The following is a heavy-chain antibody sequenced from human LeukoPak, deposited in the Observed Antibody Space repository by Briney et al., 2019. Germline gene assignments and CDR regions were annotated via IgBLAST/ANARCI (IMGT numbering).Heavy chain of an antibody. Sequence: PGGSLRLSCAASGFTFSNYGMTWVRQAPGKGLEWVSTISTSGGSTYYADSVKGRFTISTDNSKNTLYLQMNSLRAEDTAVYYCAKDRYCSGGNCSSFDYWGQGTLVTVSS. CDR2: ISTSGGST. V-gene: IGHV3-23*01. D-gene: IGHD2-15*01. CDR3: AKDRYCSGGNCSSFDY. CDR1: GFTFSNYG. J-gene: IGHJ4*02.